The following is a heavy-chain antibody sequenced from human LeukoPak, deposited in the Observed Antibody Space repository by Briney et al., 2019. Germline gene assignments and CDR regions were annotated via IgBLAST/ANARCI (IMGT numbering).Heavy chain of an antibody. CDR1: GYTFTSYG. CDR2: ISAYNGNT. Sequence: ASVKVSCKASGYTFTSYGISWVRQAPGQGLEWMGWISAYNGNTNYAQKLQGRVTMTTDTSTSTAYMGLRSLRSDDTAVYYCARDGDYDILTGLSDYYYGMDVWGQGTTVTVSS. D-gene: IGHD3-9*01. J-gene: IGHJ6*02. V-gene: IGHV1-18*01. CDR3: ARDGDYDILTGLSDYYYGMDV.